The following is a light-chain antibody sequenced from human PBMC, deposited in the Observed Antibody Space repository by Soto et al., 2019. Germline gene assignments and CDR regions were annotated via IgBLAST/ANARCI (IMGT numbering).Light chain of an antibody. Sequence: EIVMTQSPATLSVSPGERATLAVGASQSISNKLAWYQHKPGQAPRLLIYDTSTRVAGIPARFTGSGSGTEFTLTISSLQPEDFATYYCQQHGQWPITFGQGTRLEIK. V-gene: IGKV3-15*01. CDR3: QQHGQWPIT. J-gene: IGKJ5*01. CDR2: DTS. CDR1: QSISNK.